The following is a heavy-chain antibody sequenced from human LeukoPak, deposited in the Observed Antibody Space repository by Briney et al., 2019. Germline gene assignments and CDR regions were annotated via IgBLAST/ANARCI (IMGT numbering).Heavy chain of an antibody. J-gene: IGHJ4*02. V-gene: IGHV4-59*01. CDR2: IYYSGST. CDR3: AAMVRGVTFDY. CDR1: GGSISSYY. Sequence: SETLSLTCTVSGGSISSYYWSWIRQPPGKGLEWIGYIYYSGSTNYNPSLKSRVTISVDTPKNQFSLKLSSVTAADTAVYYCAAMVRGVTFDYWGQGTLVTVSS. D-gene: IGHD3-10*01.